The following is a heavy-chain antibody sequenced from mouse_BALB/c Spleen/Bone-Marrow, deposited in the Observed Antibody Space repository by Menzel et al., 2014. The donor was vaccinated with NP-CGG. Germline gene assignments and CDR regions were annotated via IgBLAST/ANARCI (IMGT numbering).Heavy chain of an antibody. CDR3: ASPYGNYDAMDY. J-gene: IGHJ4*01. D-gene: IGHD2-1*01. Sequence: VQLQESGAELARPGASVKLSCKASGYTFTSYWMQWVKQRPGQGLEWIGAIYPGVGDTRYTQKFRGKATLTADKSSNTAYMQLSSLTSEDSAVYFCASPYGNYDAMDYWGQGTSVTVSS. V-gene: IGHV1-87*01. CDR1: GYTFTSYW. CDR2: IYPGVGDT.